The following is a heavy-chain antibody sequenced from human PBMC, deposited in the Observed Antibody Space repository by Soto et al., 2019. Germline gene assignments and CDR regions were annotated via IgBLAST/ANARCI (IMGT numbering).Heavy chain of an antibody. CDR1: GYTFTSYD. Sequence: ASVKVSCKASGYTFTSYDINWVRQATGQGLEWMGWRNPNSGNTGYAQKFQGRVTMTRNTSISTAYMELSSLRSEDTAVYYCARVSTDLYYYYYYYMDVWGKGTTVTVSS. J-gene: IGHJ6*03. V-gene: IGHV1-8*01. CDR3: ARVSTDLYYYYYYYMDV. CDR2: RNPNSGNT.